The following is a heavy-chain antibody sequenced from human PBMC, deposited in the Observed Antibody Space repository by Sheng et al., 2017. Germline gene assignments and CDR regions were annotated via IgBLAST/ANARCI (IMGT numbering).Heavy chain of an antibody. CDR3: ARDHGDTEGY. CDR2: ISHDGINK. V-gene: IGHV3-30*19. CDR1: GFSFGSYG. D-gene: IGHD4-17*01. J-gene: IGHJ4*02. Sequence: VQVVESGGGLVPPGGSLRLSCAASGFSFGSYGMHWVRQAPGKGLEWVAIISHDGINKYYADSVKGRFAISRDDSKNTVYLQMNSLRIEDTAVYFCARDHGDTEGYWGQGTLVTVSS.